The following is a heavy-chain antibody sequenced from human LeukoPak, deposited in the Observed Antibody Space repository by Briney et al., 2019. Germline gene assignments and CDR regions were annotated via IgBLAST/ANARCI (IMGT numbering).Heavy chain of an antibody. Sequence: GASVKVSCKASGGTFSSYAISWVRQAPGQGLEWMGGFIPIFGTANYAQKFQGRVTITADASTSTAYMELSSLRSEDTAVYYCAREIYGSGSYFDYWGQGTLVTVSS. V-gene: IGHV1-69*13. D-gene: IGHD3-10*01. CDR3: AREIYGSGSYFDY. CDR1: GGTFSSYA. J-gene: IGHJ4*02. CDR2: FIPIFGTA.